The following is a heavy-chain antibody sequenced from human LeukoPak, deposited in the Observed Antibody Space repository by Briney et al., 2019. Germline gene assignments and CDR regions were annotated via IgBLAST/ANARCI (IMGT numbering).Heavy chain of an antibody. V-gene: IGHV1-46*01. J-gene: IGHJ6*03. CDR1: GYTFTDYY. D-gene: IGHD3-10*01. CDR2: INPSGGST. CDR3: ARDPKLITMVRGVNYYYYYMDV. Sequence: ASVKVPCKASGYTFTDYYMHWVRQAPGQGLEWMGIINPSGGSTTYAQKFQGRVTMTRDMSTSTVYMELSSLRSEDTAVYYCARDPKLITMVRGVNYYYYYMDVWGKGTTVTVSS.